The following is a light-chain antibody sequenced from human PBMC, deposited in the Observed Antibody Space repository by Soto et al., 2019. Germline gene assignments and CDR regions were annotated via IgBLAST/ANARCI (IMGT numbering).Light chain of an antibody. Sequence: QSALTQPASVSGTPGQSITISCTGTSSDVGGYKHVSWYQQHPGKAPKLMIYDVSNRPSGVSNRFSGSKSGNTASLTISGLQAEDEADYYCSSYTSSNTVVFGGGTQLTVL. J-gene: IGLJ2*01. CDR1: SSDVGGYKH. V-gene: IGLV2-14*01. CDR3: SSYTSSNTVV. CDR2: DVS.